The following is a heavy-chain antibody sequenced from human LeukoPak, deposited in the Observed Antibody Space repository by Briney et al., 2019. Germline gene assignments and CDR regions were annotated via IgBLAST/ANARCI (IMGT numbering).Heavy chain of an antibody. CDR1: GYTLTELS. D-gene: IGHD3-10*01. V-gene: IGHV1-24*01. J-gene: IGHJ4*02. CDR2: FDPEDGKA. CDR3: VTARSFNLWFGEFEL. Sequence: GASVKVSCKVSGYTLTELSIHRVRQAPGKGLDWMGGFDPEDGKAIYAQKFQGRVTMTGDTSTHTAYMELSSLRSEDTAVYYCVTARSFNLWFGEFELWGQGTLVTVSS.